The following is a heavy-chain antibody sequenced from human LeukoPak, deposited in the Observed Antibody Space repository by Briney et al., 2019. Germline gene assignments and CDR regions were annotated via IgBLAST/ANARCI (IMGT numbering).Heavy chain of an antibody. CDR2: ISGSGGST. J-gene: IGHJ4*02. Sequence: GGSLRLSCAASGFTFSSYAMSWVRQAPGKGLEWVSAISGSGGSTYYADSVKGRFTISRDNSKNTLYLQMNSLRAEDTAVYYSAKARSDIVVAHGWGQGTLVTVSS. V-gene: IGHV3-23*01. D-gene: IGHD2-15*01. CDR1: GFTFSSYA. CDR3: AKARSDIVVAHG.